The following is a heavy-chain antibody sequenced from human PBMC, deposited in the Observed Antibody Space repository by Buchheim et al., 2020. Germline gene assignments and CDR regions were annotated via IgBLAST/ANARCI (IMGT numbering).Heavy chain of an antibody. D-gene: IGHD2-2*01. CDR3: ARGPGCCVSTSCSYYYNYYAMDV. J-gene: IGHJ6*02. Sequence: QVQLQESGPGLVKPSQTLSLTCTVSGDSITNDDYYWSWIRQPPGKGLEWLGYIYYSGSAFYNPPLESRLTMSVDPPRNQFSLKVTSVTAADTAVYYCARGPGCCVSTSCSYYYNYYAMDVWGQGTT. CDR1: GDSITNDDYY. V-gene: IGHV4-30-4*01. CDR2: IYYSGSA.